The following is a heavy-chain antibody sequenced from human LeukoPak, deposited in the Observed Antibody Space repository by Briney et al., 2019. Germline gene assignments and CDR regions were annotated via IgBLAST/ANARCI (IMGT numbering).Heavy chain of an antibody. CDR1: GFTFSAYW. D-gene: IGHD6-13*01. CDR2: IKGDGSEE. J-gene: IGHJ4*02. V-gene: IGHV3-7*04. CDR3: AKDWGYGEAGIDF. Sequence: PGGSLRLSCAASGFTFSAYWMSWVRQAPGKGLEWVAIIKGDGSEEAYVDSVKGRLSISRDNAENSLYLQMSSLRAEDTAVYFCAKDWGYGEAGIDFWGQGTLVTVSS.